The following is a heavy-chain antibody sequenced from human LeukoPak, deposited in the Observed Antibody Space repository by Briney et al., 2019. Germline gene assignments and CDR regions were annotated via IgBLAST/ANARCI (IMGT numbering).Heavy chain of an antibody. CDR1: GFTVSSNY. CDR2: FYSGGRT. J-gene: IGHJ4*02. D-gene: IGHD3-22*01. CDR3: ARESNSGYYLSY. Sequence: GGSLRLSCAASGFTVSSNYMSWVRQAPGTGLEWVSVFYSGGRTYYADSVKGRFSISRDNSKNMLYLQMNSLRAEDTAVYYCARESNSGYYLSYWGQGTLVTVSS. V-gene: IGHV3-66*01.